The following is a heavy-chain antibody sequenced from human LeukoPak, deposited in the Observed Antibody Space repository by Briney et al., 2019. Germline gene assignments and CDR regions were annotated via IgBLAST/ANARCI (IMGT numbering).Heavy chain of an antibody. CDR1: GGSFSGYY. Sequence: SETLSLTCAVYGGSFSGYYWSWIRQPPGKGLEWIGEINHSGSTNYNPSLKSRVTISVDTSKNQFSLKLSCVTAADTAVYYCARGRSSGWYSGSYGMDVWGQGTTVTVSS. CDR3: ARGRSSGWYSGSYGMDV. D-gene: IGHD6-19*01. J-gene: IGHJ6*02. CDR2: INHSGST. V-gene: IGHV4-34*01.